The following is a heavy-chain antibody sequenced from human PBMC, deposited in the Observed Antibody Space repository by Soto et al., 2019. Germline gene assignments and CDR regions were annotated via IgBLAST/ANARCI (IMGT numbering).Heavy chain of an antibody. CDR2: ISSSGSTI. J-gene: IGHJ4*02. Sequence: PGGSLRLSCAASGFNFSSYQMHWVRQAPGKGLEWVSYISSSGSTIYYADSVQGRFTISRDNAKNSLYLRMNSLRAEDTAVYYCSRGCGCSTSYFDYWGQGTLVTVSS. V-gene: IGHV3-48*03. CDR3: SRGCGCSTSYFDY. D-gene: IGHD2-15*01. CDR1: GFNFSSYQ.